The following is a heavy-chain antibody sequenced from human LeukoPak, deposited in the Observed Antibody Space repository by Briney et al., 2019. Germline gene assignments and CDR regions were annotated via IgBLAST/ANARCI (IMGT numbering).Heavy chain of an antibody. Sequence: ASVKVSCKASGYTFTGYYMHWVRQAPGQGLEWMGWINPNSGGTNYAQKFQGRVTMTRDTSIGTAYMELSRLRSDDTAVYYCAYTQGAVAGTIGMDVWGQGTTVTVSS. CDR3: AYTQGAVAGTIGMDV. J-gene: IGHJ6*02. D-gene: IGHD6-19*01. CDR1: GYTFTGYY. V-gene: IGHV1-2*02. CDR2: INPNSGGT.